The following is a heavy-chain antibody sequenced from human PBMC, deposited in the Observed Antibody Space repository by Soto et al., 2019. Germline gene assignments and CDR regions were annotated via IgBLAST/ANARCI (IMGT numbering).Heavy chain of an antibody. Sequence: GGSLRLSCAASGFILSSYAMHWVRQAPGKGLDWIAFISYDGTNEYFADSVKGRFTISRDNSKSTLYLQMNGLRAEDTAVYYCARAPLGDFHYFDSWGQG. CDR2: ISYDGTNE. CDR3: ARAPLGDFHYFDS. CDR1: GFILSSYA. D-gene: IGHD4-17*01. J-gene: IGHJ4*02. V-gene: IGHV3-30-3*01.